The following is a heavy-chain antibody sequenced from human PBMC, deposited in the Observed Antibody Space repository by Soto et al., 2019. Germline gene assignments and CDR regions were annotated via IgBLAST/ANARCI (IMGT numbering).Heavy chain of an antibody. J-gene: IGHJ5*02. Sequence: SVKVSCKGSGGTFSSSTFVWVRQAPGQGLEWMGRIIPILGIANYAQKFQGRVTITADIFTSTAYMELSSLRSDDTAVYFCARGKHCSTSSCYSPNWVDPWGQGTLVTLSS. CDR3: ARGKHCSTSSCYSPNWVDP. D-gene: IGHD2-2*01. V-gene: IGHV1-69*02. CDR2: IIPILGIA. CDR1: GGTFSSST.